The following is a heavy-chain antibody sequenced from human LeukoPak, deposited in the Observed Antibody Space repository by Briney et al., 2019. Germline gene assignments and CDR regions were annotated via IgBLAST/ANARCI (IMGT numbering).Heavy chain of an antibody. V-gene: IGHV3-74*01. CDR3: AKQLGYCSDGSCYFPY. CDR2: INSDGSNT. Sequence: GGSLRLSCAASGFTFTSYAMSWVRQAPGKGLVWVSRINSDGSNTNYADSVKGRFTISRDNAKNTLYLQMNSLRAEDTAVYYCAKQLGYCSDGSCYFPYWGQGTLVTVSS. D-gene: IGHD2-15*01. J-gene: IGHJ4*02. CDR1: GFTFTSYA.